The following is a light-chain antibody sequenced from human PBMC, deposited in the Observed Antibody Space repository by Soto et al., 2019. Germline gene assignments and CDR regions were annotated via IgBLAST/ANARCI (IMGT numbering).Light chain of an antibody. CDR3: MQGTHRPTT. V-gene: IGKV2-30*01. Sequence: DVVMTQSPLSLPVTLGQPASISCRSSQGLVYSDGNTYMNWFQHRPGQSPRRLIDKVSNRDSGVPERFSGSGWRTDYGLKISGVEAEDVGVDYGMQGTHRPTTFGQGTRLESK. CDR1: QGLVYSDGNTY. CDR2: KVS. J-gene: IGKJ5*01.